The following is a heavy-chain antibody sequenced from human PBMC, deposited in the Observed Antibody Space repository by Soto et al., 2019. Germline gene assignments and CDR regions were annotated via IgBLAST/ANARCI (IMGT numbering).Heavy chain of an antibody. CDR1: GFTFSSYA. V-gene: IGHV3-30-3*01. Sequence: SLRLSCAASGFTFSSYAMHWIRQAPGKGLEWVAVISYDGSNKYYADSVKGRFTISRDNSKNTLYLQMNSLRAEDTAVYYCARGYYYGSGSPSQFDPWGQGTLVTVSS. CDR2: ISYDGSNK. CDR3: ARGYYYGSGSPSQFDP. J-gene: IGHJ5*02. D-gene: IGHD3-10*01.